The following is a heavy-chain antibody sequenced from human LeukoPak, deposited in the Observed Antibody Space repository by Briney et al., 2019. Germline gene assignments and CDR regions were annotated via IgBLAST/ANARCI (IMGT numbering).Heavy chain of an antibody. V-gene: IGHV1-18*01. CDR3: ARADTYYYLYWFDP. J-gene: IGHJ5*02. Sequence: PKASVKVSCKASGYTFSGYGISWVRQAPGQGLEWMGWISAYNGNTNYAQKLQGRVTMTTDTSTSTAYMELRSLRSDDTAVYYCARADTYYYLYWFDPWGQGTLVTVSS. CDR2: ISAYNGNT. D-gene: IGHD3-10*01. CDR1: GYTFSGYG.